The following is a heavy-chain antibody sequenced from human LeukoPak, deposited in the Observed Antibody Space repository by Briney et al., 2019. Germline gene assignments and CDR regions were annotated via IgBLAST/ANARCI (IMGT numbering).Heavy chain of an antibody. V-gene: IGHV1-2*02. Sequence: VASVKVSCKASGYTFTGFYIHWVRQAPGQGLERMGRINPNSGGTNYAQMFQGRVTMTRDTSISTAYMELSRLTSDDTAIYYCARDWFVDSGDDPFPFDYWGQGTLVSVSS. CDR3: ARDWFVDSGDDPFPFDY. CDR1: GYTFTGFY. D-gene: IGHD5-12*01. CDR2: INPNSGGT. J-gene: IGHJ4*02.